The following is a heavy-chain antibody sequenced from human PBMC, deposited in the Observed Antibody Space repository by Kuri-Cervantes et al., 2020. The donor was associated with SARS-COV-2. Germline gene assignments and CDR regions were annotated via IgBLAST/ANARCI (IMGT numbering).Heavy chain of an antibody. J-gene: IGHJ6*02. CDR1: GFTFSSYS. CDR3: ASGRRGNGMDV. Sequence: GESLKISCAASGFTFSSYSMNWVRQAPGKGLEWVSSISSSSSYIYYADSVKGRFTISRDNAKNSLYLQMNSLRAEDTAVYHCASGRRGNGMDVWGQGTTFTVSS. V-gene: IGHV3-21*01. CDR2: ISSSSSYI.